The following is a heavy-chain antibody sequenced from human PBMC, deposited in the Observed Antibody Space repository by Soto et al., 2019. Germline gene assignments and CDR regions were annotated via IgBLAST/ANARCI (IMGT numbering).Heavy chain of an antibody. D-gene: IGHD2-8*01. V-gene: IGHV4-31*01. CDR1: AGSISTINYY. J-gene: IGHJ3*01. CDR3: ARSAQWDGFDP. Sequence: QVQLQESGPGLVRPSQTLSLTCTVSAGSISTINYYWSWIRQHPEKGLEWIGYISYSGSTSYHSSLTSLVTISLDTSKKQFSLTLTSVTAADTAVYYCARSAQWDGFDPWGQGTMVTVSS. CDR2: ISYSGST.